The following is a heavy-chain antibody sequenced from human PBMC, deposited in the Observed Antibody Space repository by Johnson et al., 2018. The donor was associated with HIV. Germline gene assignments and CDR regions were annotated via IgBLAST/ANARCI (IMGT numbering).Heavy chain of an antibody. CDR3: AKKQAAAGTGGGAFDI. D-gene: IGHD6-13*01. CDR1: GFTFSDYY. V-gene: IGHV3-23*04. J-gene: IGHJ3*02. CDR2: LSGTGDST. Sequence: VQLVESGGGLVKPGGSLRLSCAASGFTFSDYYMSWIRQAPGKGLEWVSALSGTGDSTYYADSVKGRFTISRDNSKNTLYLQMNSLRTEDTAVYYCAKKQAAAGTGGGAFDIWGQGTMVTVSS.